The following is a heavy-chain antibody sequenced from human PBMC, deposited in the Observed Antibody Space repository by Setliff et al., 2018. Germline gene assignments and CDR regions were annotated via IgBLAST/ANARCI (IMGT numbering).Heavy chain of an antibody. CDR3: VSNPPRYCTGGICFDKVTRLLREGLYF. J-gene: IGHJ2*01. CDR1: GITFDAFG. Sequence: PGGSLRLSCAASGITFDAFGMSWVRQAPGKGLEWVSGMNGDGSSVGYADSGKGRFTISRDNAKNSLFLQMNSLRAEDTALYYCVSNPPRYCTGGICFDKVTRLLREGLYF. CDR2: MNGDGSSV. V-gene: IGHV3-20*04. D-gene: IGHD2-15*01.